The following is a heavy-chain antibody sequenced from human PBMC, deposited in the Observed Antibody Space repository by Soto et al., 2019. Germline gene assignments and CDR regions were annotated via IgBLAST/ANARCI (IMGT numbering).Heavy chain of an antibody. V-gene: IGHV3-15*01. CDR1: GFTFSNAW. J-gene: IGHJ6*03. CDR3: TTVGDYAPYYYYYYMDV. D-gene: IGHD3-16*01. Sequence: GGSLRLSCAASGFTFSNAWMSWVRQAPGKGLEWVGRIKSKTDGGTTDYAAPVKGRFTISRDDSKNTLYLQMNSLKTEDTAVYYCTTVGDYAPYYYYYYMDVWGKGTTVTVSS. CDR2: IKSKTDGGTT.